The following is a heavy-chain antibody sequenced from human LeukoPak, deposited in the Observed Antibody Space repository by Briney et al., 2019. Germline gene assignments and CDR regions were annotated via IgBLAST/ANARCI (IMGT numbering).Heavy chain of an antibody. D-gene: IGHD2-21*02. V-gene: IGHV3-23*01. J-gene: IGHJ4*02. CDR2: IFARDGGT. CDR1: GFTSSSFA. Sequence: GGSLRLSCAASGFTSSSFAMAWVRQAPGKGLEWVSAIFARDGGTFYGDAVKGRFTISRDNSKNTLYLQMNSLRAEDTAIYYCAKTRGPAATHPDYYWGQGILVTVSS. CDR3: AKTRGPAATHPDYY.